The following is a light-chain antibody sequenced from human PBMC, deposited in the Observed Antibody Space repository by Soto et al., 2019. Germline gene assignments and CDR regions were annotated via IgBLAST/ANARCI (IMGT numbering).Light chain of an antibody. Sequence: DIVMTQSPDSLAVSLGERATINCKSSQSVLYSSNNKNYLAWYQQKPGKAPKLLIYAASSLQSGVPSRFSGSGSGTDFTLTISSLQPEDFATYYCQQSYSTPHTFGQGTRLEIK. CDR3: QQSYSTPHT. CDR2: AAS. CDR1: QSVLYSSNNKNY. V-gene: IGKV4-1*01. J-gene: IGKJ5*01.